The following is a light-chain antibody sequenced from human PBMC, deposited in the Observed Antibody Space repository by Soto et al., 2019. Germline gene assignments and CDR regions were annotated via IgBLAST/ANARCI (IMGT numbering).Light chain of an antibody. CDR2: DAT. CDR3: SSYTSSSTL. Sequence: QSALTQPRSVSGSPGQSVTISCTGTSSDIGSYDYVSWYQQLPGKAPKVVISDATKRPSGVPARFSGSKSGNTASLTISGLQTEDEADYYCSSYTSSSTLFGTGTKLTVL. V-gene: IGLV2-11*01. CDR1: SSDIGSYDY. J-gene: IGLJ1*01.